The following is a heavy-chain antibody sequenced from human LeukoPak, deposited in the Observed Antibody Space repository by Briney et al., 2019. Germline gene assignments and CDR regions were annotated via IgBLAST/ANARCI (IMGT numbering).Heavy chain of an antibody. CDR3: ARGPVSGYYFDY. CDR1: GGSFSGYY. CDR2: INHSGST. V-gene: IGHV4-34*01. Sequence: SETLSLTCAVYGGSFSGYYWSWIRQPPGKGLEWIGEINHSGSTNYNPSLKSRVTISVDTSKNQFSLKLSSVTAADTAVYYCARGPVSGYYFDYWGQGNLVTVSS. D-gene: IGHD3-22*01. J-gene: IGHJ4*02.